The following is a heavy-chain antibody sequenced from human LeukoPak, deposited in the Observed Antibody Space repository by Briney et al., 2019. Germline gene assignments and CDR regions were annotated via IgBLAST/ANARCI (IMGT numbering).Heavy chain of an antibody. Sequence: PSETLSLTCTVSGGSISSYYWSWIRQPPGKGLEWIGYIYYSGSTNYNPSLKSRVTISVDTSKNQFSLELSSVTAADTAVYYCARLTGQLRFGWFDPWGQGTLVTVSS. V-gene: IGHV4-59*01. CDR2: IYYSGST. CDR3: ARLTGQLRFGWFDP. CDR1: GGSISSYY. D-gene: IGHD3-3*01. J-gene: IGHJ5*02.